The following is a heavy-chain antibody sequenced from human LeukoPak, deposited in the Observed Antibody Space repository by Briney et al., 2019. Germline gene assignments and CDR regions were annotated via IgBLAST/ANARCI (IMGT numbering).Heavy chain of an antibody. D-gene: IGHD4-17*01. J-gene: IGHJ4*02. CDR1: GFTFSKAW. CDR2: IKSKTDGGTT. V-gene: IGHV3-15*01. CDR3: TTEDYGDYVPDY. Sequence: RGGSLRLSCAASGFTFSKAWMSWVRQAPGKGLEWVGQIKSKTDGGTTDYAAPVKGRFTISRDDSKNSLYLLMNSLKTKDTAVYYCTTEDYGDYVPDYWGQGTLVTVSS.